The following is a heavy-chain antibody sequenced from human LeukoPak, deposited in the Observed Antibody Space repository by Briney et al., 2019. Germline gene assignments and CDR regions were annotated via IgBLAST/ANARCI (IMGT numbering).Heavy chain of an antibody. CDR3: ARDLGTYYFDY. CDR2: IKQDGSEK. CDR1: GFTFSSYW. J-gene: IGHJ4*02. Sequence: GGSLRLSCAASGFTFSSYWMSWVRQAPGKGLEWVANIKQDGSEKYYVDSVKGRFTISRDKAKNSLYLQMNSLRAEDTAVYYCARDLGTYYFDYWGQGTLVTVSS. V-gene: IGHV3-7*01. D-gene: IGHD1-26*01.